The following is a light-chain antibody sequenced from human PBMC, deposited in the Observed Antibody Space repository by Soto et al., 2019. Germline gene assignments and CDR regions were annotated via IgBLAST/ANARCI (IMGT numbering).Light chain of an antibody. Sequence: QSVLTQPHSASGTPGQRVTISCSGSSSNIGSNTVNWYQQLPGTAPKLLIYSNNQRPSGVPDRFSGSKSGTSASLAISGLQSEDEADYYCAAWDDSLYGWGCGGGTKLNVL. CDR1: SSNIGSNT. CDR2: SNN. V-gene: IGLV1-44*01. J-gene: IGLJ3*02. CDR3: AAWDDSLYGWG.